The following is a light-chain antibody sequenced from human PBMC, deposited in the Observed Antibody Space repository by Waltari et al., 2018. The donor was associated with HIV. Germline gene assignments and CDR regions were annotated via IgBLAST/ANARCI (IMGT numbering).Light chain of an antibody. CDR2: EVT. CDR1: SSDVGGYNY. Sequence: QSALTQPPSASGSPGQSVTFSCTGTSSDVGGYNYVSWYQQHPGNAPKLIIYEVTERPSGVPYRFSGSTSGNTASLTVSGLQAEDEADYYCSSYAGSNKLVFGGGTKLTVV. V-gene: IGLV2-8*01. CDR3: SSYAGSNKLV. J-gene: IGLJ2*01.